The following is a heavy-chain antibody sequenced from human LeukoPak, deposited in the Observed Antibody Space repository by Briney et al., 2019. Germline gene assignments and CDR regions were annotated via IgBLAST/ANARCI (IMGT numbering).Heavy chain of an antibody. CDR1: GFTFSTYS. CDR2: ISSSGDYL. Sequence: GGSLRLSCVASGFTFSTYSMNWVRQTPGKGLEWVSSISSSGDYLHYADSVKGRFTISRDNAKNSLYLQMNSLRAEDTAVYYCAGRHCTNGLCHFDYWGQGTLVTVSS. V-gene: IGHV3-21*01. CDR3: AGRHCTNGLCHFDY. J-gene: IGHJ4*02. D-gene: IGHD2-8*01.